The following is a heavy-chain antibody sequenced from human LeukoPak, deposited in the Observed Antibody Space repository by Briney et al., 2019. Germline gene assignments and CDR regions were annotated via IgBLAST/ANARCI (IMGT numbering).Heavy chain of an antibody. CDR1: GGSISSHY. D-gene: IGHD3-3*01. CDR2: IYYSGST. CDR3: ARAGYDFWSGYPDYMDV. V-gene: IGHV4-59*11. Sequence: PSETLSLTCTVSGGSISSHYWSWIRQPPGKGLGWMGYIYYSGSTNYNPSLKSRVTISVDTSKNQSSLKPSSVPAADTAVYYCARAGYDFWSGYPDYMDVWGKGTTVTVSS. J-gene: IGHJ6*03.